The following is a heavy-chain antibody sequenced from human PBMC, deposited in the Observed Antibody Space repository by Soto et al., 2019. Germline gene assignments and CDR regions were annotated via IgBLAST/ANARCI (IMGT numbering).Heavy chain of an antibody. D-gene: IGHD6-13*01. CDR3: ARVRAAGRYFDY. J-gene: IGHJ4*02. V-gene: IGHV4-34*01. CDR1: GGSFSGDY. CDR2: INHSGST. Sequence: PSETLSLTCAVYGGSFSGDYWSWIRQPPGKGLEWIGEINHSGSTNYNPSLKSRVTISVDTSKNQFSLKLSSVTAADTAVYYCARVRAAGRYFDYWGQGALVTVSS.